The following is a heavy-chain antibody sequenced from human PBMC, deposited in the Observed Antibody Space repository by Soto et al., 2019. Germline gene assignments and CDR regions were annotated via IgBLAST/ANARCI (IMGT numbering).Heavy chain of an antibody. CDR1: GYTFTSYG. CDR3: ARDPVLLWFGELPYYGMDV. Sequence: GASVKVSCKASGYTFTSYGISWVRQAPGQGLEWMGWISAYNGNTNYAQKLQGRVTMTTDTSTSTAYMELRSLRSDGTAVYYCARDPVLLWFGELPYYGMDVWGQGTTVTVSS. CDR2: ISAYNGNT. D-gene: IGHD3-10*01. J-gene: IGHJ6*02. V-gene: IGHV1-18*01.